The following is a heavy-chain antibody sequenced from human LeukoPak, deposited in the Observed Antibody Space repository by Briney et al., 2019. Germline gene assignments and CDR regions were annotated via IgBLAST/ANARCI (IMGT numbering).Heavy chain of an antibody. CDR3: AKDLYGSGYRGPPDY. V-gene: IGHV3-9*01. D-gene: IGHD3-10*01. J-gene: IGHJ4*02. CDR1: GSTFDDYA. Sequence: GGSLRLSCAASGSTFDDYAMHWVRQAPGKGLEWVSGISWNSGSIGYADSVKGRFTISRDNAKNSLYLQMNSLRAEDTALYYCAKDLYGSGYRGPPDYWGQGTLVTVSS. CDR2: ISWNSGSI.